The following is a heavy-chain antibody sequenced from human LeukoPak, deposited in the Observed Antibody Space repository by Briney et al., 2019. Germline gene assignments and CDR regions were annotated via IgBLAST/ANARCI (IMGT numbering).Heavy chain of an antibody. D-gene: IGHD1-26*01. CDR2: INPNTGGP. Sequence: ASVKVSCKASRYTFTGYYLHWVRQAPGQGLEWMGWINPNTGGPNYAQKFQGWVTMTRDTSINTAYMELSRLTSDDTAVYYCARERYGGNYDHSYFYGMDVWGQGTTVTVFS. J-gene: IGHJ6*02. CDR3: ARERYGGNYDHSYFYGMDV. CDR1: RYTFTGYY. V-gene: IGHV1-2*04.